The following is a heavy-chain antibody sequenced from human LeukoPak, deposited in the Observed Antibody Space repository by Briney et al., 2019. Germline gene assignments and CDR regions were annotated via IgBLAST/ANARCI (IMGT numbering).Heavy chain of an antibody. Sequence: GGSLRLSCAASGFTFSSYGMHWVRQAPGKGLEWVAVIWYDGSNKYYADSVKGRFTISRDNSKNTLYLQMNSLRAEDTAGYYCARSSAAAAIDYWSQGTLVTVSS. CDR2: IWYDGSNK. D-gene: IGHD6-13*01. CDR1: GFTFSSYG. CDR3: ARSSAAAAIDY. J-gene: IGHJ4*02. V-gene: IGHV3-33*01.